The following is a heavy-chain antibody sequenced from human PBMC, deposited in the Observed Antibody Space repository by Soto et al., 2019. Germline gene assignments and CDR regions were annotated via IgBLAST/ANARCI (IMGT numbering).Heavy chain of an antibody. V-gene: IGHV3-48*01. CDR3: ARRYGSCFDY. Sequence: PGGSLRLSCAASGFTFSTYSMNWVRQAPGKGLEWVSYISSSSSTIFYTDSVKGRFTVSRDNAKNSLYLQMNSLRAEDIAVYYCARRYGSCFDYWGQGTLVTVSS. CDR2: ISSSSSTI. CDR1: GFTFSTYS. D-gene: IGHD5-18*01. J-gene: IGHJ4*02.